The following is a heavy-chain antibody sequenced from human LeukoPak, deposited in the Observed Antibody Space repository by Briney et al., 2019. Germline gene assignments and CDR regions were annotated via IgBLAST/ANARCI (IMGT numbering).Heavy chain of an antibody. J-gene: IGHJ4*02. V-gene: IGHV4-39*07. CDR2: IYHRGTT. CDR1: GGSISSYY. D-gene: IGHD2-15*01. Sequence: SETLSLTCTVSGGSISSYYWGWIRQPPGKGLDWIGSIYHRGTTYYNPSLKSRVTISVDTSKNQFSLKLSSVTAADTAVYYCARGAKDSVVVVGAPYYFDYWGQGTLVTVSS. CDR3: ARGAKDSVVVVGAPYYFDY.